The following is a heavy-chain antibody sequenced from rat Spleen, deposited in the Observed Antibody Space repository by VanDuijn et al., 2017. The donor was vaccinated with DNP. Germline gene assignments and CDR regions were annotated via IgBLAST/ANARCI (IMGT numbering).Heavy chain of an antibody. CDR1: GFIFSNYG. J-gene: IGHJ4*01. V-gene: IGHV5-19*01. CDR3: TTPNSLPGYNLAMDA. CDR2: ISPSGGST. D-gene: IGHD1-4*01. Sequence: EVQLVESGGGLVQPGRSLKLSCVVSGFIFSNYGMHWIRQAPTQGLEWVGSISPSGGSTYYRDSVKGRFTISRDNAKSTLYLQMDSLRSEDTATYYCTTPNSLPGYNLAMDAWGQGTSVTVSS.